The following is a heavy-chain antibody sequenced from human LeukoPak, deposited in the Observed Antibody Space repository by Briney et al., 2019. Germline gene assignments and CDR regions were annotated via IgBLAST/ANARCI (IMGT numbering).Heavy chain of an antibody. D-gene: IGHD2-2*01. J-gene: IGHJ6*03. V-gene: IGHV1-8*01. CDR3: ARGHCSTTKCSSRYYYHYMDV. Sequence: ASVKVSCKSSGYTFTSYDINWVRQAPGQGLEWLGWMNPNSDNTGYAQKFQGRVTMTWNTSISTAYMELSGLRSEDTAVYYCARGHCSTTKCSSRYYYHYMDVWGKGTTVTISS. CDR1: GYTFTSYD. CDR2: MNPNSDNT.